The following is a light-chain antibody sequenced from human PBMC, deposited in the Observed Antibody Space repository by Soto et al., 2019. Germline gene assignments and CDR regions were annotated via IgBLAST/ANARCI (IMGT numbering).Light chain of an antibody. CDR2: EAT. V-gene: IGLV2-23*01. Sequence: QSALTQPASVSGSPGQSLTISCTGTSIDIAPYNYVSWYQHHPGKVPKLIIYEATKWPSGVSHRFSGSKSGSTASLTISGLQAEDEADYYCCAFAYSRVVFGGGTKLTVL. CDR1: SIDIAPYNY. J-gene: IGLJ3*02. CDR3: CAFAYSRVV.